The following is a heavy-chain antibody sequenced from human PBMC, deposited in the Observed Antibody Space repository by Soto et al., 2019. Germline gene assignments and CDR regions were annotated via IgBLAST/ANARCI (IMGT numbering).Heavy chain of an antibody. V-gene: IGHV4-30-4*01. Sequence: QVQLQESGPGLVKPSQTLSLTCTVSGCSISSGDYYWIWLRQPPRKGLELIGYISYSGSTYYNPSLKSRVNISVETSKNQFSLKLSSVTAADTAVYYGARARLEWSYNWFDPWGQGTLVTVSS. CDR1: GCSISSGDYY. D-gene: IGHD3-3*01. CDR2: ISYSGST. J-gene: IGHJ5*02. CDR3: ARARLEWSYNWFDP.